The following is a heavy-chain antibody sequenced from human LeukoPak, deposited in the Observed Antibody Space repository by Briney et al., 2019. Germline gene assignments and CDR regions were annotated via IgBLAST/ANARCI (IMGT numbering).Heavy chain of an antibody. CDR3: AREEYYSL. CDR2: INHSGST. Sequence: PSETLSLTCAVYGGSFSGYYWSWIRRPPGKGLEWIGEINHSGSTNYNPSLKSRVTISVDTSKNQFSLKLSSVTAADTAVYYCAREEYYSLWGQGTLVTVSS. J-gene: IGHJ4*02. CDR1: GGSFSGYY. D-gene: IGHD3-10*01. V-gene: IGHV4-34*01.